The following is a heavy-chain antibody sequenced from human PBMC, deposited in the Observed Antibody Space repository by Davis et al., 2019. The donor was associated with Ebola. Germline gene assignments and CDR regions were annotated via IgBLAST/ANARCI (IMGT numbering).Heavy chain of an antibody. V-gene: IGHV3-73*01. D-gene: IGHD2-15*01. CDR1: GFTFSGSA. Sequence: GGSLRLSCVASGFTFSGSAMHWVRQASGKGLEWVGRIRSKANSYATAYAASVKGRFTISRDDSKNTAYLQMNSLKTEDTAVYYCTVVVAANLDYWGQGTLVTVSS. J-gene: IGHJ4*02. CDR2: IRSKANSYAT. CDR3: TVVVAANLDY.